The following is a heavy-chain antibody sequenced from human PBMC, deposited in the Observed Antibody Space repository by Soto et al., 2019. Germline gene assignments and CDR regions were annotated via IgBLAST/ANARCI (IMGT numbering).Heavy chain of an antibody. J-gene: IGHJ3*02. CDR2: IYPGDADI. CDR3: TRHPPAPGDAFDI. Sequence: GESLKISCKGSGYSFTNYWIGWVHQMPGKGLEWLGLIYPGDADIRYSPSFQGQVTISADKSISTAYLQWSSLQVSDTGMYYCTRHPPAPGDAFDIWGQGTMVTVSS. D-gene: IGHD6-13*01. V-gene: IGHV5-51*07. CDR1: GYSFTNYW.